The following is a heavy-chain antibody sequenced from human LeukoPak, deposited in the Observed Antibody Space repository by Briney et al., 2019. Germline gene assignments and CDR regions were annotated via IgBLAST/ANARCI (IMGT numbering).Heavy chain of an antibody. CDR1: GYSISSGYY. CDR2: IYHSGST. Sequence: TSETLSLTCAVSGYSISSGYYWGWIRQPPGKGLEWIGNIYHSGSTYYNPSLKSRVTISVDTSKNQFSLKLSTVTAAYTAVCQRARLDSSSWNSFKYWDQGTLVPNSS. J-gene: IGHJ4*02. CDR3: ARLDSSSWNSFKY. V-gene: IGHV4-38-2*01. D-gene: IGHD6-13*01.